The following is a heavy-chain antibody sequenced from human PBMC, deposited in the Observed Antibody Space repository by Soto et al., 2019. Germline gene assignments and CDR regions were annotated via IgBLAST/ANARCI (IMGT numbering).Heavy chain of an antibody. V-gene: IGHV4-31*03. Sequence: SXTLSLTCTVSGGSISNGYYYWSWVRQNPGKGLEWIGHIYHSGRTYYNPSLKSRVTISVDTSKNQFSLNLSSVTAADTAVYYCARWVEVSLDYFDSWGQGTPVTVSS. CDR1: GGSISNGYYY. CDR2: IYHSGRT. CDR3: ARWVEVSLDYFDS. D-gene: IGHD2-15*01. J-gene: IGHJ4*02.